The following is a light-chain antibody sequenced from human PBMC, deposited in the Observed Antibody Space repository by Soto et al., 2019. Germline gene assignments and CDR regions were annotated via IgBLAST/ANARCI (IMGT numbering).Light chain of an antibody. CDR1: QSVSSY. CDR2: DAS. Sequence: EIVVTQSPATLSLSPGERATLSCRASQSVSSYLAWYQQKPGQAPRLLIYDASNRATGIPARFSGSGSGTDFTLTISSLEPEDFAVYYRPQRSTRPLWTFGQRTQVDIK. CDR3: PQRSTRPLWT. J-gene: IGKJ1*01. V-gene: IGKV3-11*01.